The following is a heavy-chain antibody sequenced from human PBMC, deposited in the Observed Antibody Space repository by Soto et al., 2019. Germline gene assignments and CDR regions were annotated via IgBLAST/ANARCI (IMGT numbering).Heavy chain of an antibody. CDR3: ASGYYYYYLDV. J-gene: IGHJ6*03. V-gene: IGHV3-74*01. CDR2: INSDGSST. CDR1: GFTFSSYW. Sequence: EVQLVESGGGLVQPGGALRLSCAASGFTFSSYWMHWVRQAPGKGLVWVSRINSDGSSTSYADSVKGRFTISRDNAKNTLYLQMNSLRAEDTAVYYCASGYYYYYLDVWGKGTTVTVSS.